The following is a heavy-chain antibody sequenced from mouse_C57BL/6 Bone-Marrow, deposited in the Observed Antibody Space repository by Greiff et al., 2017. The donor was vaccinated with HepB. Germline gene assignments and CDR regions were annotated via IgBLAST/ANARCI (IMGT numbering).Heavy chain of an antibody. CDR2: IDPSDSYT. J-gene: IGHJ3*01. CDR1: GYTFTSYW. V-gene: IGHV1-69*01. D-gene: IGHD1-1*01. CDR3: ARYGSSYGCAF. Sequence: QVQLQQPGAELVMPGASVKLSCKASGYTFTSYWMHWVKQRPGQGLEWIGVIDPSDSYTNYNQKFKGKSTLTVDKSSSTAYMQLSSLTSEDSAVYYCARYGSSYGCAFWCQGTLVTVSA.